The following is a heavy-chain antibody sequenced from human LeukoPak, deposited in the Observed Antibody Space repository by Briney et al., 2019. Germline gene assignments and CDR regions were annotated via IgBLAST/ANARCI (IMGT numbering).Heavy chain of an antibody. CDR3: ARWEDYGRFDP. D-gene: IGHD3-16*01. J-gene: IGHJ5*02. V-gene: IGHV3-53*01. CDR2: IYSDGSA. CDR1: GFTVSSSF. Sequence: GGPVRLSCAASGFTVSSSFLSWVRQAPGKGLEWVSLIYSDGSAYYADSLKGRFTISRDNYRNTVYLQMRSLRAEDTALYYCARWEDYGRFDPWGQGTLVTVSS.